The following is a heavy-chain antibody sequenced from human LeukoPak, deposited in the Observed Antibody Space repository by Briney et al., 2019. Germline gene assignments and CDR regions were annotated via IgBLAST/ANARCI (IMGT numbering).Heavy chain of an antibody. J-gene: IGHJ5*02. V-gene: IGHV4-4*07. Sequence: PSETLSLTCTVSGDSITSNYYSWIRQPAGQGLEEIGRIYSSGSTTYNPSLRGRVTLSIDTSKSQLSLKMTSVTAADTAVYYCARWLSATSRVGFDPWGQGIRVIVSS. D-gene: IGHD5/OR15-5a*01. CDR1: GDSITSNY. CDR2: IYSSGST. CDR3: ARWLSATSRVGFDP.